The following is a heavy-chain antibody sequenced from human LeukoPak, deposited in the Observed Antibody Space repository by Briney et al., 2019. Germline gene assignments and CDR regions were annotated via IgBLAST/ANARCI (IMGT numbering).Heavy chain of an antibody. CDR3: AKGYDYRSGAGSFDY. Sequence: GGSLRLSCAASGITFNRFAMSWVRQAPGKGLEWVAVIPYDGNHKYYADSVKGRFTISRDNSKNTLYLQMNGLRADDTAVYYCAKGYDYRSGAGSFDYWGQGTLVTVSS. CDR2: IPYDGNHK. J-gene: IGHJ4*02. D-gene: IGHD3-10*01. CDR1: GITFNRFA. V-gene: IGHV3-30*18.